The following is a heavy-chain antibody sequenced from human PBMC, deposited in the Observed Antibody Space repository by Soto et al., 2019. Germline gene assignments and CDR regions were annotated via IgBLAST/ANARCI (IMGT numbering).Heavy chain of an antibody. D-gene: IGHD1-26*01. CDR3: AREDGIVGATSAFDY. J-gene: IGHJ4*02. Sequence: EVLLVESGGGLVKPGGSLRLSCAAYGFTFSTYNMNWVRQAPGKGLEWVSSINGRGNYIYYTDAVKGRFTISRDNDTTSLYLQMNSLRAEGTAVYYCAREDGIVGATSAFDYWGQGPLVTVSS. CDR2: INGRGNYI. CDR1: GFTFSTYN. V-gene: IGHV3-21*01.